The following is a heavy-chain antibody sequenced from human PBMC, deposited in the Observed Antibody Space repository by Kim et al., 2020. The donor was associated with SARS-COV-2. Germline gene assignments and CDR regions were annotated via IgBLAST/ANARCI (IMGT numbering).Heavy chain of an antibody. CDR1: GYTFTSYA. D-gene: IGHD6-19*01. V-gene: IGHV1-3*01. J-gene: IGHJ4*02. CDR2: INAGNGNT. Sequence: ASVKVSCKASGYTFTSYAMHWVRQAPGQRLEWMGWINAGNGNTKYSQKFQGRVTITRDTSASTAYMELSSLRSEDTAVYYCARDRHVAGTSRLDYWGQGTLVTVSS. CDR3: ARDRHVAGTSRLDY.